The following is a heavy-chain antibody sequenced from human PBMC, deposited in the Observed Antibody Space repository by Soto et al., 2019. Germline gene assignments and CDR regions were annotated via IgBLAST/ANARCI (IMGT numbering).Heavy chain of an antibody. CDR3: ARKGVAFDY. V-gene: IGHV3-23*01. J-gene: IGHJ4*02. CDR1: GFTFSNYA. D-gene: IGHD3-3*01. Sequence: SLRLSCAASGFTFSNYAMSWVRQAPGKGLEWVSSITDSGGSTYYADSVKGRFTISRDNAKNSLFLQMNSLRDEDKAVYYCARKGVAFDYWGQGALVTVYS. CDR2: ITDSGGST.